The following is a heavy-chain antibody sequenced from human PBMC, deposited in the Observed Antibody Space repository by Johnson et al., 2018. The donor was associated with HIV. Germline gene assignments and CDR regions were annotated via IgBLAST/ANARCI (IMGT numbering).Heavy chain of an antibody. J-gene: IGHJ3*02. V-gene: IGHV3-7*01. Sequence: VQLVESGGGLVKPGGSLRLSCAASGFTFSSYGMSWVRQAPGKGREWVATIKKDGSEKYYVDSWKARFTISRANAKNSLFLQMNSLRTEDTAVYYCARERYGSQAIDAFDIWGQGTLVTVSS. CDR2: IKKDGSEK. CDR1: GFTFSSYG. CDR3: ARERYGSQAIDAFDI. D-gene: IGHD2-15*01.